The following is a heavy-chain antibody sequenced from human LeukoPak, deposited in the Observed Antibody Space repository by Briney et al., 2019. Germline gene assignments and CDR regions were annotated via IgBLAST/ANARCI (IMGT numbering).Heavy chain of an antibody. CDR3: ARGRHMVRGAPPYGY. D-gene: IGHD3-10*01. CDR2: INHSGGT. Sequence: PSETLSLTCAVYGGSFSGYYWSWIRQPPGKGLEWIGEINHSGGTNYNPSLKSRVTISVDTSKNQFSLKLSSVTAADTAVYYCARGRHMVRGAPPYGYWGQGTLVTVS. CDR1: GGSFSGYY. J-gene: IGHJ4*02. V-gene: IGHV4-34*01.